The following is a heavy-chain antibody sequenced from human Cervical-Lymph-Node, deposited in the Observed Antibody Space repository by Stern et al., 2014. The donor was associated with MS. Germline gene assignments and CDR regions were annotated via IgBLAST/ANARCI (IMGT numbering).Heavy chain of an antibody. V-gene: IGHV1-46*01. CDR1: GYTFTSYY. J-gene: IGHJ4*02. D-gene: IGHD4-23*01. CDR3: ARDQVGTYFVN. CDR2: INPSDGST. Sequence: QVQLVQSGAEVKKPGASVKVSCKASGYTFTSYYIHWVRQAPGQGLEWMGTINPSDGSTSYAQNFQGRVTMTRDTSTSTVYMELNSLKSEDTAVYYCARDQVGTYFVNWGQGTLVTVSS.